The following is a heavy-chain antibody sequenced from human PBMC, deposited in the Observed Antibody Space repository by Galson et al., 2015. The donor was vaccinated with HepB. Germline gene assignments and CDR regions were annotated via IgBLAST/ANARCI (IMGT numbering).Heavy chain of an antibody. CDR3: AKDGIMVANNPYHFHY. J-gene: IGHJ4*02. CDR1: GFSFTRYA. V-gene: IGHV3-23*01. CDR2: ITSSGGNS. Sequence: SLRLSCAASGFSFTRYAMTWVRQAPGKGLEWASSITSSGGNSYYTDSVKGRFTVSRDKSKNTLLLQLNSLRAEDTAMYFCAKDGIMVANNPYHFHYWGQGTLVTVSS. D-gene: IGHD2-15*01.